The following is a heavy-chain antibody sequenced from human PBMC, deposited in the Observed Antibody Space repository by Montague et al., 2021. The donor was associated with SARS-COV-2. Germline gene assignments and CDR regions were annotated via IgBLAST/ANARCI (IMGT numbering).Heavy chain of an antibody. CDR3: ARVRYFDTTFDY. CDR1: GFSLSTSGMC. V-gene: IGHV2-70*01. CDR2: IDWDXDK. Sequence: PALVKPTQTLTLTCTFSGFSLSTSGMCVSWIRQPPGKALEWLAFIDWDXDKFYSTSLKTRLTISKDTSKNQVVLTMTNMDPVDTATYYCARVRYFDTTFDYWGQGTLVTVSS. D-gene: IGHD3-9*01. J-gene: IGHJ4*02.